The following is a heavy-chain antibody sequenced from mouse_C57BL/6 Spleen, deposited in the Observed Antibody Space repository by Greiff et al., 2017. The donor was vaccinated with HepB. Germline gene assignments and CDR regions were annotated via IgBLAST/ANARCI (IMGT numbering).Heavy chain of an antibody. Sequence: EVQLQQSGAELVRPGASVKLSCTASGFNIKDDYMHWVKQRPEQGLEWIGWIDPENGDTEYASKFQGKATITADTSSNTAYLQLGSLTSEDTAVYYGTRYGSSAGFAYWGQRTLVTVAA. D-gene: IGHD1-1*01. V-gene: IGHV14-4*01. CDR2: IDPENGDT. J-gene: IGHJ3*01. CDR1: GFNIKDDY. CDR3: TRYGSSAGFAY.